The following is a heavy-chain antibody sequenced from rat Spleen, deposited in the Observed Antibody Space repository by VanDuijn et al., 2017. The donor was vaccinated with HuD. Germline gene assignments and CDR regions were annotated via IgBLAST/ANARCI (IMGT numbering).Heavy chain of an antibody. CDR3: ARGHTMGMDYFDY. Sequence: EVQLVESGGGLVQPGRSLKLSCAASGFTFSNYDMAWVRQAPTKGLEWVATISYDGSSTYYRDSVKGRFTISRDNAKSTLNLQMDSLRSEDTATYYCARGHTMGMDYFDYWGQGVMVTVSS. CDR2: ISYDGSST. V-gene: IGHV5-29*01. J-gene: IGHJ2*01. CDR1: GFTFSNYD. D-gene: IGHD1-7*01.